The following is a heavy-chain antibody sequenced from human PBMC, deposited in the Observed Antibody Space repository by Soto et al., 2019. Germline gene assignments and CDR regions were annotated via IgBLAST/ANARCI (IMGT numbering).Heavy chain of an antibody. J-gene: IGHJ4*02. D-gene: IGHD6-19*01. CDR2: ISGSGGST. CDR1: GFTFSSYA. V-gene: IGHV3-23*01. Sequence: PGGSLRLSGAASGFTFSSYAMSWVRQAPGKGLEWVSAISGSGGSTYYADSVKGRFTISRDKSKDTLYLQMNSLRAEDTAVYYCAKDLARIAVVTFDYWGQGTLVTVSS. CDR3: AKDLARIAVVTFDY.